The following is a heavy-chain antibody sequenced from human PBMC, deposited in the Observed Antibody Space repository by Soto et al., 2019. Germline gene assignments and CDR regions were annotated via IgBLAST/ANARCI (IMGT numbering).Heavy chain of an antibody. CDR1: GFTFSSYE. CDR2: ISSSGSTI. J-gene: IGHJ3*02. Sequence: GGSLRLSCAASGFTFSSYEMNWVRQAPGKGLEWVSYISSSGSTIYYADSVKGRFTISRDNAKNSLYLQMNSLRAEDTAVYYCARLGGWLQLDAFDIWGQGTMVTVSS. D-gene: IGHD5-12*01. V-gene: IGHV3-48*03. CDR3: ARLGGWLQLDAFDI.